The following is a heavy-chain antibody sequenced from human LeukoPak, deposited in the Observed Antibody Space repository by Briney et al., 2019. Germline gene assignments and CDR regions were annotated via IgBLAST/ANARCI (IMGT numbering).Heavy chain of an antibody. V-gene: IGHV3-23*01. D-gene: IGHD3-3*01. Sequence: GGSLRLSCAASGFTFSSYAMSWVRQAPGKGLEWVPAISGSGGSTYYADSVKGRFTISRDNSKNTLCLQMNSLRAEDTAVYYCAKEIDVRYDFWSGSPGLYFDYWGQGTLVTVSS. J-gene: IGHJ4*02. CDR2: ISGSGGST. CDR3: AKEIDVRYDFWSGSPGLYFDY. CDR1: GFTFSSYA.